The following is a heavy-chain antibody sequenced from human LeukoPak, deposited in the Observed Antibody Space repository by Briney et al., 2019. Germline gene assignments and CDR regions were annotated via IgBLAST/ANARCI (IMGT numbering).Heavy chain of an antibody. CDR3: ARAATAESIFGVVIIYYYFDY. J-gene: IGHJ4*02. Sequence: PSQTLSLTCTVSGGSISSGSYYWSWIRQPAGKGLEWIGRIYTSGSTNYNPSLKSRVTISVDTSKNQFSLKLSSVTAADTAVYYCARAATAESIFGVVIIYYYFDYWGQGTLVTVSS. CDR2: IYTSGST. D-gene: IGHD3-3*01. V-gene: IGHV4-61*02. CDR1: GGSISSGSYY.